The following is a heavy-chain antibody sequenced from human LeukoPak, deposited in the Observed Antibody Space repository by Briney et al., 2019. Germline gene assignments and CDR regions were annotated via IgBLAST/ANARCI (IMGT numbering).Heavy chain of an antibody. CDR3: ARAGIVGAKKAFDI. CDR2: IIPIFGTA. J-gene: IGHJ3*02. V-gene: IGHV1-69*05. D-gene: IGHD1-26*01. Sequence: SLNVSCKASGGTFSSYAISWVRQAPGQGLEWMGGIIPIFGTANSAQKFQGRVTITTDESTSTAYMELSSLRSEDTAVYYCARAGIVGAKKAFDIWGQGTMVTVSS. CDR1: GGTFSSYA.